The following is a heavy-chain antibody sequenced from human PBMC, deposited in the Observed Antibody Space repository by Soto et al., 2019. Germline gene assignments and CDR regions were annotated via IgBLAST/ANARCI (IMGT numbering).Heavy chain of an antibody. CDR1: GGSISSYY. Sequence: PSETLSLTCTVPGGSISSYYWSWIRQPAGKGLEWIGRIYTSGSTNYNPSLKSRVTMSVDTSKNQFSLKLSSVTAADTAVYYCARNGAIIAAADYGMDVWGQGTTVTVSS. V-gene: IGHV4-4*07. D-gene: IGHD6-13*01. CDR3: ARNGAIIAAADYGMDV. J-gene: IGHJ6*02. CDR2: IYTSGST.